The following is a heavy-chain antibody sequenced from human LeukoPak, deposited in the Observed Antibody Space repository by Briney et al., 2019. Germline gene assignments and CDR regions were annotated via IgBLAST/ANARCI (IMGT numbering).Heavy chain of an antibody. V-gene: IGHV4-31*03. CDR3: ARAARQGFTMIVVPFFYFDL. CDR2: INHSGST. Sequence: SETLSLACTVSGGSISSGASDWGWIRQHPKRGLEWVGYINHSGSTYYNPSLGSRVTMSVDTSKNQFSLKLSSVTAADSAVYYCARAARQGFTMIVVPFFYFDLWGRGTLVTVS. D-gene: IGHD3-22*01. CDR1: GGSISSGASD. J-gene: IGHJ2*01.